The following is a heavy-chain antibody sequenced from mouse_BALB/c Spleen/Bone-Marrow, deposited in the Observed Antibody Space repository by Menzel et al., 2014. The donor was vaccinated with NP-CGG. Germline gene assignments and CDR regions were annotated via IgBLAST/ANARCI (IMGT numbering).Heavy chain of an antibody. J-gene: IGHJ1*01. CDR1: GYTFTSYW. CDR3: TRGGLSYWYFDV. V-gene: IGHV1S22*01. Sequence: LQQSGSELVRPGAPVKLSCKASGYTFTSYWMHWVKQRPGQGLEWIGNIYPGTGSTNYDEKFKSKGTLTVDTSSSTAYMHLSSLTSEDSAVDFCTRGGLSYWYFDVWGAGTTVTVSS. CDR2: IYPGTGST. D-gene: IGHD3-3*01.